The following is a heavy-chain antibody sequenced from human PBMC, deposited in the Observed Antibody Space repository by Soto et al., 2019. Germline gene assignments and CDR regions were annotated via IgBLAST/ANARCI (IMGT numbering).Heavy chain of an antibody. D-gene: IGHD6-6*01. CDR2: INHSGST. Sequence: PSETLSLTCAVYGGSFSGYYWSWIRQPPGKGLEWIGEINHSGSTNYNPSLKSRVTISVDTSKNQFSLKLSSVTAADTAVYYCALMPPARLHLAYWGQGPLVTVSP. V-gene: IGHV4-34*01. J-gene: IGHJ4*02. CDR3: ALMPPARLHLAY. CDR1: GGSFSGYY.